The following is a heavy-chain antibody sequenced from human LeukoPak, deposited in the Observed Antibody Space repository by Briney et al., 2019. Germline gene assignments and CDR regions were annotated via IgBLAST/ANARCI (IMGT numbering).Heavy chain of an antibody. CDR1: GLTFNNYC. CDR2: ISSSGSTI. Sequence: GGSLRLSCAASGLTFNNYCMTWVRQAPGKGLEWVSYISSSGSTIYYADSVKGRFTISRDNAKNSLYLQMNSLRAEDTAVYYCAELGITMIGGVWGKGTTVTISS. D-gene: IGHD3-10*02. CDR3: AELGITMIGGV. V-gene: IGHV3-48*04. J-gene: IGHJ6*04.